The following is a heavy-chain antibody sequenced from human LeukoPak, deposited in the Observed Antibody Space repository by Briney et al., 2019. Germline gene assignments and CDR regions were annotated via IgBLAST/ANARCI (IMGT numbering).Heavy chain of an antibody. D-gene: IGHD3-3*01. CDR2: ISSSGST. V-gene: IGHV4-61*02. CDR3: AMNYDFWSGYYK. J-gene: IGHJ3*01. Sequence: PSETLSLTCTVSGDSISSGDYYWSWIRQPAGKGLEWIGRISSSGSTNYNPSLKSRVTISVDTSKNQFSLKLSSVTAADTAVYYCAMNYDFWSGYYKWGQGTMVTVSS. CDR1: GDSISSGDYY.